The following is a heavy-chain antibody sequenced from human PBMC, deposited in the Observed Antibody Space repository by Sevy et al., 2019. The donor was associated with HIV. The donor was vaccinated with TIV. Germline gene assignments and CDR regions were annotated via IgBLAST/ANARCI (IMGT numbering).Heavy chain of an antibody. V-gene: IGHV3-23*01. CDR3: ARGGCSKPLDY. J-gene: IGHJ4*02. CDR2: LSFACGRI. Sequence: GGSLRLSCVASGFTFSKYSMSWVRQTPGKGLEWVSTLSFACGRINYADSVKGRFTMSRDDSRNTFYLQMDSLRAEDTAIYYCARGGCSKPLDYWGQGTLVTVSS. CDR1: GFTFSKYS. D-gene: IGHD2-2*01.